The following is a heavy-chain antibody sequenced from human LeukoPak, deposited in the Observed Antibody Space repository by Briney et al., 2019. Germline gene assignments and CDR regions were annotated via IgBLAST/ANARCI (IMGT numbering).Heavy chain of an antibody. V-gene: IGHV3-48*01. CDR3: ATAIPTVSKI. CDR2: ISSSSSTI. Sequence: GGSLRLSCAASGFTFSSYAMSWVRQAPGKGLEWVSYISSSSSTIYYADSVKGRFTISRDNAKNSLYLQMNSLRAEDTAVYYCATAIPTVSKIWGQGTLVTVSS. CDR1: GFTFSSYA. D-gene: IGHD2-2*02. J-gene: IGHJ4*02.